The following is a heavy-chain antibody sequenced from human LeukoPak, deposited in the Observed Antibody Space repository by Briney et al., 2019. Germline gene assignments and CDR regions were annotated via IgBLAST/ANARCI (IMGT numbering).Heavy chain of an antibody. J-gene: IGHJ4*02. V-gene: IGHV3-21*01. CDR1: GFTFSSYS. Sequence: GGSLRLSCAASGFTFSSYSMNWVRQAPGKGLEWVSSISSISSYIYYADSVKGRFTSSRVNAKNSLYLQMNSLRAEDTAVYYCARDSPNEGILWWSIDYWGQGTLVTVSS. D-gene: IGHD2-21*01. CDR2: ISSISSYI. CDR3: ARDSPNEGILWWSIDY.